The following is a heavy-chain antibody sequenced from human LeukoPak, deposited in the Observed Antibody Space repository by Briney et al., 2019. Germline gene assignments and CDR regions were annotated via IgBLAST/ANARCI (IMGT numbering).Heavy chain of an antibody. Sequence: ASVKVSCKASGYTFTNYYMHWVRQAPGQGLEWMGIINPSGGSTSYAQKFQGRVTMTRDTSTSTVYMELSSLRSEDTAVYYCAREFRYCSGGSCYSGYYGMDVWGQGTTVTVSS. J-gene: IGHJ6*02. V-gene: IGHV1-46*01. CDR1: GYTFTNYY. D-gene: IGHD2-15*01. CDR3: AREFRYCSGGSCYSGYYGMDV. CDR2: INPSGGST.